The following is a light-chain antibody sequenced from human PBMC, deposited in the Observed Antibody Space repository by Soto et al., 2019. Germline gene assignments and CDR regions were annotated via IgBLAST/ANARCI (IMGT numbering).Light chain of an antibody. CDR3: NSYTSSSTLYV. CDR2: EVS. V-gene: IGLV2-14*01. J-gene: IGLJ1*01. Sequence: QSALTQPASVSGSPGQSITISCTGTSSDIGTYNYVSWYQQHPGKAPKLMLYEVSNRPSGVSNRFFGSKSGNTASLTISGLQAXDEAXXFCNSYTSSSTLYVFGTGTKLTVL. CDR1: SSDIGTYNY.